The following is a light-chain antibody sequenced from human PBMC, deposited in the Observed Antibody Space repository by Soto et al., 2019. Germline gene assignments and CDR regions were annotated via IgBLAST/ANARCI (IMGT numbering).Light chain of an antibody. CDR2: DVT. CDR1: SRDIGAYDY. CDR3: SSKRDKNTVL. J-gene: IGLJ2*01. Sequence: QSVLTQPASVSGSPGQLITISCTGTSRDIGAYDYVSWYQQHPGQAPRLIIYDVTERPSGISDRFSGSRSGNTASLTISGLRPEDEADYYCSSKRDKNTVLFAGGTNSPS. V-gene: IGLV2-14*03.